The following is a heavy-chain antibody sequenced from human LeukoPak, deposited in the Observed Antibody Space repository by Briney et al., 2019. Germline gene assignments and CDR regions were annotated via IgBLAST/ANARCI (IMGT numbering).Heavy chain of an antibody. V-gene: IGHV3-30*02. CDR2: IRYDGCNI. CDR3: AKAGEGGYALWAYYDYYMDV. CDR1: GFTFNTHD. D-gene: IGHD5-12*01. Sequence: GGPQRLFCGASGFTFNTHDTHCLRHAPGKTVAWVAFIRYDGCNIYYTHSVKHRFTIPRDNYKNTLYLQMNSLRSEDATVYLCAKAGEGGYALWAYYDYYMDVGRKGSTVT. J-gene: IGHJ6*03.